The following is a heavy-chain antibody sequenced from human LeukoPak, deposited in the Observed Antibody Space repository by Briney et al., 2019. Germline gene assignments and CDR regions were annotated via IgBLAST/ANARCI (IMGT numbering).Heavy chain of an antibody. Sequence: SVKVSCKTSGYVFINYGIAWVRQAPGQGLEWMGRIIPIFGTANYAQKFQGRVTITADIVASTAYMELTSLTSEDTAVYFCAKQGAARQDYYMDVWGNGTTVTVSS. J-gene: IGHJ6*03. CDR3: AKQGAARQDYYMDV. V-gene: IGHV1-69*06. CDR1: GYVFINYG. D-gene: IGHD5-18*01. CDR2: IIPIFGTA.